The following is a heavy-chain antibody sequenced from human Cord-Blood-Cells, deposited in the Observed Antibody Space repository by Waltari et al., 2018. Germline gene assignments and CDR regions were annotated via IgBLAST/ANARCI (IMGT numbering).Heavy chain of an antibody. CDR2: ISWDGGST. D-gene: IGHD7-27*01. CDR3: AKTITGDDAFDI. J-gene: IGHJ3*02. Sequence: EVQLVESGGVGVQPGGSLRLSCAASGFTFDDYTMHWVRQAPGKGLEWVSLISWDGGSTYYADSVKGRFTISRDNSKNSLYLQMNSLRTEDTALYYCAKTITGDDAFDIWGQGTMVTVSS. CDR1: GFTFDDYT. V-gene: IGHV3-43*01.